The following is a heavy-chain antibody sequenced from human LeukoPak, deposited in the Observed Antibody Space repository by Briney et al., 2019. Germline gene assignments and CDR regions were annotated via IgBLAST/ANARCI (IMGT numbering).Heavy chain of an antibody. CDR1: GFTFTSSA. D-gene: IGHD2-15*01. CDR3: ARDARIPYYFDY. V-gene: IGHV1-58*02. Sequence: ASVKVSCKASGFTFTSSAMQWVRQARGQRLEWIGWIVVGSGNTNYAQKFQERVTITRDMSTSTAYMELSSLRSEDTAVYYCARDARIPYYFDYWGQGTLVTVSS. CDR2: IVVGSGNT. J-gene: IGHJ4*02.